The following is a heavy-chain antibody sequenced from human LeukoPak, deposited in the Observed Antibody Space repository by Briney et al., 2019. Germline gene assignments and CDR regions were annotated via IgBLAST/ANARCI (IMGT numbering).Heavy chain of an antibody. CDR3: AKDVHYFHNLIDY. D-gene: IGHD3-9*01. V-gene: IGHV3-23*01. CDR1: GFTFSNYA. CDR2: ITGSGGST. Sequence: GGSLRLSCVASGFTFSNYAMGWVRQAPGKGLEWVSGITGSGGSTYYADSVKGRFPISRDNSKNTVYLQMNSLRVEDTAVYYCAKDVHYFHNLIDYWGQGTPVTVAS. J-gene: IGHJ4*02.